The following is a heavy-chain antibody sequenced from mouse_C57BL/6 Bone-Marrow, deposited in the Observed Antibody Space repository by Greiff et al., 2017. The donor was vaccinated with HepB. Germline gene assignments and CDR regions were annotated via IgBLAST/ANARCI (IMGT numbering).Heavy chain of an antibody. D-gene: IGHD1-1*01. CDR2: IRSKSNNYAT. V-gene: IGHV10-1*01. CDR3: VRDYYGSSAGFAY. CDR1: GFSFNTYA. J-gene: IGHJ3*01. Sequence: EVMLVESGGGLVQPKGSLKLSCAASGFSFNTYAMNWVRQAPGKGLEWVARIRSKSNNYATYYADSVKDRFTISRDDSESMLYLQMNNLKTEDTAMYYCVRDYYGSSAGFAYWGQGTLVTVSA.